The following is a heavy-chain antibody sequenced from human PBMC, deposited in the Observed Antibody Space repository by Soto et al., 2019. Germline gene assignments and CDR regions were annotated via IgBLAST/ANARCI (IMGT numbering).Heavy chain of an antibody. CDR3: AKGRGSSGYYPFDQ. CDR2: IWYDGSNK. D-gene: IGHD3-22*01. Sequence: PGGSLRLSCAASGFTFSSYGMHWVRQAPGKGLEWVAVIWYDGSNKYYADSVRGRFTISRDNSKNTLCLQMNSLRTEDTAVYYCAKGRGSSGYYPFDQWGLGILVSVSS. V-gene: IGHV3-33*06. J-gene: IGHJ4*02. CDR1: GFTFSSYG.